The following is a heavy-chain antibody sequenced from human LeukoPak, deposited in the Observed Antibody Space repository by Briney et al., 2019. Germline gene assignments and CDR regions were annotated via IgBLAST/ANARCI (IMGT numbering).Heavy chain of an antibody. CDR1: GFSFSDVY. CDR2: ISGGGGSI. V-gene: IGHV3-23*01. Sequence: GGSLRLSCAASGFSFSDVYMSWIRQAPGKGLQWVSAISGGGGSIYYADSVKGRFTISRDNSKNTLYLQMNSLRAEDTAVYYCAKESYYSGWGQGTLVTVSS. CDR3: AKESYYSG. J-gene: IGHJ4*02. D-gene: IGHD4-11*01.